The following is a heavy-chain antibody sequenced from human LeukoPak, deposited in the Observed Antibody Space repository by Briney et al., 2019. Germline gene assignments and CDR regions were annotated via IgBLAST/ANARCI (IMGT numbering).Heavy chain of an antibody. Sequence: PGGSLRLSCAASGFTFSSYSMNWVRQASGKGLEWVGRIRSKANSYATAYAASVKGGFTISRDDSKNTAYLQMNSLKTEDTAVYYCTRGEEVQLERRTRGEAWGQGTLVTVSS. CDR2: IRSKANSYAT. CDR3: TRGEEVQLERRTRGEA. J-gene: IGHJ5*02. D-gene: IGHD1-1*01. V-gene: IGHV3-73*01. CDR1: GFTFSSYS.